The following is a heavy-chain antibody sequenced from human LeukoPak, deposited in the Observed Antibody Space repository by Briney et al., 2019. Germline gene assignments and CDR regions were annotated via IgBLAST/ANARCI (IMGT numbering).Heavy chain of an antibody. CDR3: ASSEGHGGWFDP. Sequence: PSETLSLTCTVSGGSISSYYWSWIRQPPGKGLEWIGYIYYSGSTNYNPSLKSRVTISVDTSKNQFSLKLSSVTAADTAVYYCASSEGHGGWFDPWGQGTLVTVSS. D-gene: IGHD5-24*01. V-gene: IGHV4-59*08. J-gene: IGHJ5*02. CDR2: IYYSGST. CDR1: GGSISSYY.